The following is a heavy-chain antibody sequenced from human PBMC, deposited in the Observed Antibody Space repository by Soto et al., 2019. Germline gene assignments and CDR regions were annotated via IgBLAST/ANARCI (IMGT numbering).Heavy chain of an antibody. V-gene: IGHV4-4*07. Sequence: SETLSLTCTVSGGSISSYYWSWIRQPAGKGLQWIGRIYTSGSTNYNPSLKSRVTMSVDTSKNQFSLKLSSVTAADTAVYYCARACSSTSCYDVFDSWGQGXLVTVSS. D-gene: IGHD2-2*01. J-gene: IGHJ4*02. CDR2: IYTSGST. CDR3: ARACSSTSCYDVFDS. CDR1: GGSISSYY.